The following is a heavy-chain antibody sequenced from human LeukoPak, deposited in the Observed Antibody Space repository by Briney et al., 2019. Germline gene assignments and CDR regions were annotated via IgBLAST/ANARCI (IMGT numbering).Heavy chain of an antibody. J-gene: IGHJ4*02. CDR3: ARPDVAVDWGAY. CDR1: GFTFSSQD. CDR2: TRYDESDK. Sequence: GGSLRLSCTTSGFTFSSQDMHWVRQAPGKGLEWVAFTRYDESDKYYADSVKGRFTISRDNSKNTLYLQLTSLSPEDTAMYYCARPDVAVDWGAYWGQGTLVTVSS. D-gene: IGHD3-9*01. V-gene: IGHV3-30*02.